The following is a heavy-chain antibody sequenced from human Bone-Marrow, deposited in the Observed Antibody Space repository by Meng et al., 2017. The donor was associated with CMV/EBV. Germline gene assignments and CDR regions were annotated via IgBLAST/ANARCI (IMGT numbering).Heavy chain of an antibody. J-gene: IGHJ6*01. Sequence: GESLKISCAASGFTFSRYVMHWVRQAPGKGLEWVAVISDDGSNKYYADSVKGRFTISRDNSKNTLYLQMNSLRAEDTAAYYCARATGLYYYGMDVWGQGTTVTVYS. CDR3: ARATGLYYYGMDV. V-gene: IGHV3-30*04. CDR1: GFTFSRYV. CDR2: ISDDGSNK.